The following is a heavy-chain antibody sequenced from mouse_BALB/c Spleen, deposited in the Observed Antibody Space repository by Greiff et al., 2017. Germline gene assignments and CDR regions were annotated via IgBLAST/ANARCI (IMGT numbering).Heavy chain of an antibody. CDR3: AILGY. J-gene: IGHJ4*01. CDR2: IYPGSGNT. Sequence: VQLQQSGAELARPGASVKLSCKASGYTFTDYYINWVKQRTGQGLEWIREIYPGSGNTYYNEKFKGKATLTADKSSSTAYMQLSSLTSEDSAVYFCAILGYWGQGTSVTVSS. CDR1: GYTFTDYY. V-gene: IGHV1-77*01.